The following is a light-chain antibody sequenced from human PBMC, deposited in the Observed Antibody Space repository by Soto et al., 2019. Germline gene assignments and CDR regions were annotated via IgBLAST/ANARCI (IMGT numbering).Light chain of an antibody. V-gene: IGKV1-8*01. J-gene: IGKJ4*01. CDR2: AAS. CDR1: QGISSY. CDR3: QQYYSYPRT. Sequence: AIRMTESPSSFSASTGDRVTITCRARQGISSYLAWSQQKPGKVPKLLIYAASTLQSGVPSRFSGSGSGTDFTLTSSCLQSEDFATYYCQQYYSYPRTFGGGTKVDIK.